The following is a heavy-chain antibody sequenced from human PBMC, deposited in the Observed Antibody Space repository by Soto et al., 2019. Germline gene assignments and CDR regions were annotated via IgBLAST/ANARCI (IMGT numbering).Heavy chain of an antibody. J-gene: IGHJ3*02. D-gene: IGHD3-22*01. V-gene: IGHV4-31*03. Sequence: QVQLQESGPGLVKPSQTLSLTCTVSGGSISSGGYYWSWIRQHPGKGLEWIGYIYYSGSTYYNPSLKSRVILSVATSKNQFSLKLGSVTAADTAVYYCARDGGVGGYYYDSSGYPIWGQGTMVTVSS. CDR1: GGSISSGGYY. CDR2: IYYSGST. CDR3: ARDGGVGGYYYDSSGYPI.